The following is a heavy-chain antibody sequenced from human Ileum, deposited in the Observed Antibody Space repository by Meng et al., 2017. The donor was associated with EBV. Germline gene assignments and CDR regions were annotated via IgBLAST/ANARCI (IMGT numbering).Heavy chain of an antibody. Sequence: QVRLQQWGTGLLKSSETLSLTCAGYGGSFHDYYWTWLRQPPGKGLEWIGEIDQSGYTKFNPSLSSRATISRDTSNNQFSLRLNSVTAADTALYYCARYGRCNGNSFYCFDPWGQGTLVTVSS. CDR1: GGSFHDYY. CDR3: ARYGRCNGNSFYCFDP. V-gene: IGHV4-34*01. J-gene: IGHJ5*02. D-gene: IGHD4-23*01. CDR2: IDQSGYT.